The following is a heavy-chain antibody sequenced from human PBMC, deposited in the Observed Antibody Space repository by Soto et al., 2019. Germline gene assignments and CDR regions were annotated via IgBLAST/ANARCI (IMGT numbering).Heavy chain of an antibody. J-gene: IGHJ4*02. D-gene: IGHD1-26*01. V-gene: IGHV3-30*18. Sequence: QVQLVESGGGVVQPGRSLRLSCAASGFTFSSYGMHRVRQAPGKGLEWVTVISYDGSNKLYADSVKGRFTISRDNSKNTLYLQMNSLRAEDTAVYYCAKEGEYSGSPIFDYWGQGTLVTVSS. CDR1: GFTFSSYG. CDR3: AKEGEYSGSPIFDY. CDR2: ISYDGSNK.